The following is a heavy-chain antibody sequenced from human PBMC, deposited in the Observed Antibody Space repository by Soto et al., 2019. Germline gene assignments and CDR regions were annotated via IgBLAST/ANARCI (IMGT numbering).Heavy chain of an antibody. D-gene: IGHD4-17*01. CDR2: INTSNGNT. J-gene: IGHJ3*01. V-gene: IGHV1-18*01. Sequence: ASVKVSFKASGYIFTSYGISWVRQAPGQGLEWMGWINTSNGNTNYGQKFQGRVTMTTDTSTSTAYVELRSLRSDDTAVYYCAKGRYGEVAFDFWGQGTMVTVSS. CDR3: AKGRYGEVAFDF. CDR1: GYIFTSYG.